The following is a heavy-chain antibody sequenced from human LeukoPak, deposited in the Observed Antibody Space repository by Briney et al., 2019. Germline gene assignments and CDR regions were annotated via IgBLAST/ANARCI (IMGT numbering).Heavy chain of an antibody. J-gene: IGHJ4*02. CDR3: ARHPNQYDSSGLLLIDDLVF. D-gene: IGHD3-22*01. V-gene: IGHV4-39*01. CDR1: GGSISSTSYY. Sequence: SETLSLTCTVSGGSISSTSYYWGWIRQPPGKGLEWIGSIDYSGSTYYNPSLKSRVTISVEPSKNQFSLKFTSVAAADTAVYYRARHPNQYDSSGLLLIDDLVFWGEGTLVTVSS. CDR2: IDYSGST.